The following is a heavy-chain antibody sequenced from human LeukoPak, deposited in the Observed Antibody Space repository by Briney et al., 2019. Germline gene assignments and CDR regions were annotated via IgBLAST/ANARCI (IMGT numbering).Heavy chain of an antibody. CDR3: AKPSGRHPNYDFDH. CDR2: ISDSGRET. Sequence: GSLRLSCAASGFTFSSHAMSWVRQAPGKGLEWVSAISDSGRETFYTDSVKGRFTISRDNSKNTLCLEMNSLRAEDTAVYYCAKPSGRHPNYDFDHWGQGTLVTVSS. D-gene: IGHD1-26*01. CDR1: GFTFSSHA. J-gene: IGHJ4*02. V-gene: IGHV3-23*01.